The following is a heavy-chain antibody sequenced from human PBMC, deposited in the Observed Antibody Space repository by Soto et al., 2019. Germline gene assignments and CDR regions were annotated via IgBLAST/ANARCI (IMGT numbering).Heavy chain of an antibody. V-gene: IGHV4-30-4*01. CDR2: IYYSGST. Sequence: SETLSLTCTVSGGSISSGDYYWSWIRQPPGKGLEWIGYIYYSGSTYYNPSLKSRVTISVDTSKNQFSLKLSSVTAADTAVYYCARALFPGGWLQFSGRYFDLWGRGTLVTVA. J-gene: IGHJ2*01. D-gene: IGHD5-12*01. CDR3: ARALFPGGWLQFSGRYFDL. CDR1: GGSISSGDYY.